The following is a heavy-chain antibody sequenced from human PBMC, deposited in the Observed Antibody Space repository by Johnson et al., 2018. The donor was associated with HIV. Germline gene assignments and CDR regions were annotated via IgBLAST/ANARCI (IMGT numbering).Heavy chain of an antibody. V-gene: IGHV3-11*01. D-gene: IGHD3-10*01. CDR1: GFTFSDYY. CDR3: AKDMVVRENGAFDI. CDR2: IASSDSPI. J-gene: IGHJ3*02. Sequence: QVQLVESGVGLVKPGGSLRLSCAASGFTFSDYYMSWIRQAPGKGLAWVSYIASSDSPIYYADSVRGGFTSSRDNTKNSLYLQMNSLRAEDTALYYCAKDMVVRENGAFDIWGQGTMVTVSS.